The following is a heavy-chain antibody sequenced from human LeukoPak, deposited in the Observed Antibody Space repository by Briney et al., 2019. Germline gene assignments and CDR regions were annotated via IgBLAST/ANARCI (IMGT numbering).Heavy chain of an antibody. V-gene: IGHV5-51*01. J-gene: IGHJ4*02. CDR3: ARHSYSSGWYLDY. D-gene: IGHD6-19*01. CDR2: IYPGDCDT. CDR1: GYSFISCW. Sequence: GEALMIFCNGFGYSFISCWIGWVRQMPGRGLVGMVIIYPGDCDTRYSPSFQGQVTISADKSISTAYLKWSSLKASDTAMYYCARHSYSSGWYLDYWGQGTLVTVSS.